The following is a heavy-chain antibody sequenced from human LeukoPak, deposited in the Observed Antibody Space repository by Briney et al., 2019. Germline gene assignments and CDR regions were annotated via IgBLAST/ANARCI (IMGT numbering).Heavy chain of an antibody. V-gene: IGHV3-21*01. CDR2: ISSSSSYI. CDR3: AELGITMIGGV. J-gene: IGHJ6*04. CDR1: GFDLSDYS. Sequence: PGGSLRLSCEASGFDLSDYSMNWVRQAPGKGLEWVSSISSSSSYIYYADSVKGRFTISRDNAKKSLYLQMNSLRAEDTAVYYCAELGITMIGGVWGKGTTVTISS. D-gene: IGHD3-10*02.